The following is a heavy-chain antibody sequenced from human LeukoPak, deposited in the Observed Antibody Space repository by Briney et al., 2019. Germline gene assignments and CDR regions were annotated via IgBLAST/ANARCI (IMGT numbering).Heavy chain of an antibody. CDR1: GYSISRGYY. V-gene: IGHV4-38-2*01. J-gene: IGHJ4*02. CDR3: ARAGWIITSGIDY. Sequence: SETLSLTCAVSGYSISRGYYWALIRQPPGKGLEGIGTVYHTGSTYYNPSLDSRVTISVDTSKNEFSLNLKSVTAADTAVYYCARAGWIITSGIDYWGQGDLVTVSS. CDR2: VYHTGST. D-gene: IGHD3-10*01.